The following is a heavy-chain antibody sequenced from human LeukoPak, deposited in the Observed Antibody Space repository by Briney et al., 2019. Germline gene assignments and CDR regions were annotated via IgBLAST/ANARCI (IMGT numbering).Heavy chain of an antibody. CDR2: A. V-gene: IGHV1-69*01. Sequence: ANYAQKFQGRVTITADESTSTAYMELGSLRSEDAAVYYCARDHVVINAARPAYGYWGQGTLVTVSS. D-gene: IGHD6-6*01. J-gene: IGHJ4*02. CDR3: ARDHVVINAARPAYGY.